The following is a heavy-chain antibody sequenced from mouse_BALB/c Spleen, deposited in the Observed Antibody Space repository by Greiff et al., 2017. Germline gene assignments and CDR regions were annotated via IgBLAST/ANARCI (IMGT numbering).Heavy chain of an antibody. CDR2: ISSGSSTI. CDR1: GFTFSSFG. Sequence: EVKLVESGGGLVQPGGSRKLSCAASGFTFSSFGMHWVRQAPEKGLEWVAYISSGSSTIYYADTVKGRFTISRDNPKNTLFPQMTSLRSEDTAMYYCARRGNYDYYAMDYWGQGTSVTVSS. D-gene: IGHD2-1*01. J-gene: IGHJ4*01. CDR3: ARRGNYDYYAMDY. V-gene: IGHV5-17*02.